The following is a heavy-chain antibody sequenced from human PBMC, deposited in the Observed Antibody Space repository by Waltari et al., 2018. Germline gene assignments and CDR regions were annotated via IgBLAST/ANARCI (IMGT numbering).Heavy chain of an antibody. CDR1: GGTFSIHP. V-gene: IGHV1-69*13. CDR3: ASGYYGSGSLGDY. D-gene: IGHD3-10*01. CDR2: IRPIFGTA. Sequence: QVQLVQSGAAVKKPGSSVPVSCKASGGTFSIHPTSGVRQAPAQGLEWMGGIRPIFGTANYAQKFKGRVTITADESTSTAYMELSSLRSEDTAVYYCASGYYGSGSLGDYWGQGTLVTVSS. J-gene: IGHJ4*02.